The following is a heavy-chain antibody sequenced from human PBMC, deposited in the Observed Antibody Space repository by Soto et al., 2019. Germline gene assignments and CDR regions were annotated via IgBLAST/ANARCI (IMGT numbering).Heavy chain of an antibody. J-gene: IGHJ6*02. CDR1: GYTFTGYY. Sequence: ASVKVSCKASGYTFTGYYMHWVRQAPGQGLEWMGWINPNSGGTNYAQKFQGRVTMTRDTSISTAYMELSRLRSDDTAVYYCAREIGGDGYNRYYYYGMDVWGQGTTVTVSS. D-gene: IGHD3-16*01. V-gene: IGHV1-2*02. CDR2: INPNSGGT. CDR3: AREIGGDGYNRYYYYGMDV.